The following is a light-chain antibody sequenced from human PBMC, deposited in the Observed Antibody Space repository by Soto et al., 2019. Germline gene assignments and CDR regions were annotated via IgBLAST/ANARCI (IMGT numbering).Light chain of an antibody. J-gene: IGKJ4*01. Sequence: EIVLTQSPATLSLSPGERATLSCRASQSINRHLAWYRQKPGQAPRLLSYDASNRATGISARFSGSGSGTDFTLTISSLEPEDFGVYCCQQRSNWPPVTFGGGTKGEIK. V-gene: IGKV3-11*01. CDR3: QQRSNWPPVT. CDR2: DAS. CDR1: QSINRH.